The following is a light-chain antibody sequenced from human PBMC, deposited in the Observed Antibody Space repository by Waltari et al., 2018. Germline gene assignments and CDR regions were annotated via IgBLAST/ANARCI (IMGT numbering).Light chain of an antibody. V-gene: IGKV1-39*01. Sequence: DIQMPKSPSSLSASVGDRVTITCRASQSISSYLNWYQQKPGTAPKLLIYAASSLQSGVPSRFSGSGSGTDFTLTISSLQPEDFATYYCQQSYSTPFTFGPGTKVDIK. CDR3: QQSYSTPFT. CDR2: AAS. CDR1: QSISSY. J-gene: IGKJ3*01.